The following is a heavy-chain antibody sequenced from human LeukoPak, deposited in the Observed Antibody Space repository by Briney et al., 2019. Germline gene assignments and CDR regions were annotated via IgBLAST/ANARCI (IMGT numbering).Heavy chain of an antibody. D-gene: IGHD5-24*01. J-gene: IGHJ4*02. Sequence: PSETLSLTCTVSGGSISSYYWSWIRQPPGKGLEWIGYIYYSGSTNYNPSLKSRVTISVDTSKNQFSLKLSSVTAADTAVYYCARGSSDNAYKYAYWGQGTLVTVSS. CDR1: GGSISSYY. CDR2: IYYSGST. CDR3: ARGSSDNAYKYAY. V-gene: IGHV4-59*01.